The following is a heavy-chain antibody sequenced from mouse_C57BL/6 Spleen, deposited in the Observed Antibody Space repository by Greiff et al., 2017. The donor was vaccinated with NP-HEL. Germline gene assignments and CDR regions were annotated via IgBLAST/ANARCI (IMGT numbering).Heavy chain of an antibody. CDR3: ARWVAQATSPYFDY. Sequence: VQLQQPGAELVMPGASVKLSCKASGYTFTSYWMHWVKQRPGQGLEWIGEIDPSDSYTNYNQKFKGKSTLTVDKSSSTAYMQLSSLTSEDSAVYYCARWVAQATSPYFDYWGQGTTLTVSS. V-gene: IGHV1-69*01. J-gene: IGHJ2*01. CDR1: GYTFTSYW. CDR2: IDPSDSYT. D-gene: IGHD3-2*02.